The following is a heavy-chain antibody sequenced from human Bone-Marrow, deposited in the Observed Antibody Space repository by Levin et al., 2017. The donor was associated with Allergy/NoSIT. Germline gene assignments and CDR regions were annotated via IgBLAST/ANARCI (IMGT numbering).Heavy chain of an antibody. D-gene: IGHD3-3*01. J-gene: IGHJ3*02. CDR3: AKDRMDFWSVQLNLPDAFDI. V-gene: IGHV3-23*01. Sequence: GGSLRLSCAASGFTFSSYAMSWVRQAPGKGLEWVSAISGSGGSTYYADSVKGRFTISRDNSKNTLYLQMNSLRAEDTAVYYCAKDRMDFWSVQLNLPDAFDIWGQGTMVTVSS. CDR2: ISGSGGST. CDR1: GFTFSSYA.